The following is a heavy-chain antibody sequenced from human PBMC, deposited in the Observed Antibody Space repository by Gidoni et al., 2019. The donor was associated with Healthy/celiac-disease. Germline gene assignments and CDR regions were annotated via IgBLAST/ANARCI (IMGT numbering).Heavy chain of an antibody. CDR1: GGSISSGGYY. CDR2: IYYSGST. J-gene: IGHJ4*02. Sequence: QVQLQESGPGLVKPSQTLSLTCTVSGGSISSGGYYWSWIRQHPGKGLEWIGYIYYSGSTYYNPSLKSRVTISVDTSKNQFSLKLSSVTAADTAVYYCARVLIGSGSYRDPTQTYYYFDYWGQGTLVTVSS. CDR3: ARVLIGSGSYRDPTQTYYYFDY. D-gene: IGHD3-10*01. V-gene: IGHV4-31*03.